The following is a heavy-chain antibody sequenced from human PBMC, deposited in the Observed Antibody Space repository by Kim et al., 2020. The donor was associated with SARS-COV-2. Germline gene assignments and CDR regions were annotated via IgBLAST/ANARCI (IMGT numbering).Heavy chain of an antibody. CDR3: VMFRYSGSSQGY. V-gene: IGHV3-64D*09. J-gene: IGHJ4*02. D-gene: IGHD1-26*01. Sequence: GGSLRLSCSASGFTFSNYAMHWVRQAPGKGLEYVSAISSNGGNTYYADSVKDRFTISRDNSKNTLNLQMSSLRAEDTAVYYCVMFRYSGSSQGYWGQGTLVTVSS. CDR2: ISSNGGNT. CDR1: GFTFSNYA.